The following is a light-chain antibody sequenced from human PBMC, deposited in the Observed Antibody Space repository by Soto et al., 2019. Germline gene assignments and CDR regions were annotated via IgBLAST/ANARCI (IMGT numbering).Light chain of an antibody. Sequence: EIVLTQSPGTLSLSPGERATLSCRAGQSVSSSYLAWYQQKPGQAPRLLIYGASSRATGIPDRFSGSGSGTDFTLTISRLEPEDYAVYYCQQYGHSLWTFGQGTKVDIK. J-gene: IGKJ1*01. CDR3: QQYGHSLWT. V-gene: IGKV3-20*01. CDR1: QSVSSSY. CDR2: GAS.